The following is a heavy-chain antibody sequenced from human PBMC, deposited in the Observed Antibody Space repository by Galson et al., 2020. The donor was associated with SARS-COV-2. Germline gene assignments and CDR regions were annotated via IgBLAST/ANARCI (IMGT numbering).Heavy chain of an antibody. J-gene: IGHJ4*02. D-gene: IGHD3-16*02. CDR2: ISAYNGNT. CDR3: ARASDYDYVWGSYRSMIDY. CDR1: GYTFTSYG. Sequence: ASVKVSCKASGYTFTSYGISWVRQAPGQGLEWMGWISAYNGNTNYAQKLQGRVTMTTDTSTSTAYMELRSLRSDDTAVYYCARASDYDYVWGSYRSMIDYWGQGTLVTVSS. V-gene: IGHV1-18*01.